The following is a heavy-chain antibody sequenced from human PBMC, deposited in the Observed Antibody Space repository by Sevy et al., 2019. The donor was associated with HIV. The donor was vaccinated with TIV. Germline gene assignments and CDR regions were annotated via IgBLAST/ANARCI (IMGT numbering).Heavy chain of an antibody. D-gene: IGHD6-19*01. J-gene: IGHJ5*02. Sequence: SETLSLTCTVSGGSISRSDYYWGWIRQPPGKGLEWLATIHNSGSTYYNPSLQSRITISVETSKNQFSLNLKSMTATDTALYYCARQSWYSSGWIRFEPWGQGTLVTVSS. CDR2: IHNSGST. V-gene: IGHV4-39*01. CDR3: ARQSWYSSGWIRFEP. CDR1: GGSISRSDYY.